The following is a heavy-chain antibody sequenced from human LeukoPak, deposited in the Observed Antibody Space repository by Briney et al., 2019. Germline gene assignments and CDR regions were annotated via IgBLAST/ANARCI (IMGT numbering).Heavy chain of an antibody. V-gene: IGHV3-48*04. J-gene: IGHJ4*02. CDR3: ARVHCSSTSCRIPHYFDY. CDR1: GFSFSSYS. CDR2: ISHSSSTI. D-gene: IGHD2-2*01. Sequence: GGSLRLSCAASGFSFSSYSMNWVRQAPGKGLEWVSYISHSSSTIHYADSVKGRITISRDNAKNSLYLQMNSLRAEDTAVYYCARVHCSSTSCRIPHYFDYWGQGTLVTVSS.